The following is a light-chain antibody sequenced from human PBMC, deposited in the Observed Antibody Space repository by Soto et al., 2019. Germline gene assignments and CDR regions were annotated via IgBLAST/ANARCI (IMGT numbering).Light chain of an antibody. J-gene: IGLJ2*01. CDR1: SCDVGGYNY. CDR3: CSYAGSYTLEV. Sequence: QSALTQPRSVSGSPGQSVTISCTGTSCDVGGYNYVSWYQQHPGKAPKLMIYDVSKRPSGVPDRFSGSKSGNTASLTISGLQAEDEADYYCCSYAGSYTLEVFGGGTKLTVL. V-gene: IGLV2-11*01. CDR2: DVS.